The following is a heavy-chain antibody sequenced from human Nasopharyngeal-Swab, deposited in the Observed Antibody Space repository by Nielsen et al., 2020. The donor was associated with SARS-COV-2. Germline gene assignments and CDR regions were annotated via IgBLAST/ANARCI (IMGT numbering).Heavy chain of an antibody. CDR3: TTVEYCSSTSCLFDP. Sequence: GESLKTSRAASGFTFSKAWRSWGRQAPGKGVEGVGRIKSKTDGGTTDYAGPVKGRFTISRDDSKNTLYLQMNSLKTEDTAVYYCTTVEYCSSTSCLFDPWGQGTLVTVSS. CDR1: GFTFSKAW. J-gene: IGHJ5*02. D-gene: IGHD2-2*01. V-gene: IGHV3-15*01. CDR2: IKSKTDGGTT.